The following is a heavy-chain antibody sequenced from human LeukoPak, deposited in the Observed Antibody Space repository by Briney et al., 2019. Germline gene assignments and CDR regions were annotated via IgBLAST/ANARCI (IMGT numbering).Heavy chain of an antibody. V-gene: IGHV4-39*07. Sequence: SETLSLTCTVSGGSISSSSYYWGWIRQPPGKGLEWIGSIYYSGSTYYNPSLKSRVTISVDTSKNQFSLKLSSVTAADTAVYYCARRGGSSGWWDRWAFDIWGQGTMVTVSS. CDR3: ARRGGSSGWWDRWAFDI. CDR1: GGSISSSSYY. J-gene: IGHJ3*02. CDR2: IYYSGST. D-gene: IGHD6-19*01.